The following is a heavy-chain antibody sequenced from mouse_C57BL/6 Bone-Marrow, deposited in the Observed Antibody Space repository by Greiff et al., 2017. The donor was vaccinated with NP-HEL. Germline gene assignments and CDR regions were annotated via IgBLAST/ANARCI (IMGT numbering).Heavy chain of an antibody. CDR3: ARGGHYYGSSWAWFAY. V-gene: IGHV3-3*01. CDR2: TFYSGIT. CDR1: GFSINSDCY. D-gene: IGHD1-1*01. J-gene: IGHJ3*01. Sequence: EVKLLESGPSLVRPSQTLSLTCTVTGFSINSDCYWIWIRQFPGNKLEYIGYTFYSGITYYNPSLESRTYITRDTSKNQFSLKLSSVTTEDTATYYCARGGHYYGSSWAWFAYWGQGTLVTVSA.